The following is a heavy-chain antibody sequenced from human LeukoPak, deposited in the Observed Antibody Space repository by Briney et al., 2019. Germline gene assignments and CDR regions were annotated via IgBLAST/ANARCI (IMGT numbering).Heavy chain of an antibody. CDR1: GFTFSVYY. CDR3: ASPYYYDSSGYLY. J-gene: IGHJ4*02. CDR2: ISSSGSTI. D-gene: IGHD3-22*01. Sequence: PGGSLRLSCAASGFTFSVYYMSWIRQAPGKGLEWVSYISSSGSTIYYADSVKGRFTISRDNAKNSLYLQMNSLRAEDTAVYYCASPYYYDSSGYLYWGQGTLVTVSS. V-gene: IGHV3-11*01.